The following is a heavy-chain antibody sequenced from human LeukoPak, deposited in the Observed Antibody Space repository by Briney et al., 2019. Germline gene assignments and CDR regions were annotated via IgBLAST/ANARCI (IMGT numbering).Heavy chain of an antibody. D-gene: IGHD2-15*01. CDR2: IYYSGST. Sequence: SETLSLTCTVSGDSISSYYWSWIRQPPGKGLEWIGYIYYSGSTNYNPSLKSRVTISVDTSKNQFSLKLSSVTAADTAVYYCARGRRIVVVLGATRTHRDYYMDVWGKGTTVTVSS. J-gene: IGHJ6*03. CDR1: GDSISSYY. V-gene: IGHV4-59*01. CDR3: ARGRRIVVVLGATRTHRDYYMDV.